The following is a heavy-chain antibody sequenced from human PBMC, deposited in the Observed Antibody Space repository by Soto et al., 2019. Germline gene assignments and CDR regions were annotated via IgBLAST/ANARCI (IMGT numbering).Heavy chain of an antibody. CDR3: ARAMVRGPLDY. J-gene: IGHJ4*02. Sequence: SETLSLTCAVYGGSFSGYYLSWIRQPPGKGLEWIGEINHSGSTNYNPSLKSRVTISVDTSKNQFSLKLSSVTAADTAVYYCARAMVRGPLDYWGQGTLVTV. D-gene: IGHD3-10*01. CDR2: INHSGST. CDR1: GGSFSGYY. V-gene: IGHV4-34*01.